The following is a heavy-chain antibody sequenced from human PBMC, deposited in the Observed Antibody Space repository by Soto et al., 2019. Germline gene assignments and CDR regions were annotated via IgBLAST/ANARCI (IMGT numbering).Heavy chain of an antibody. CDR2: IYWDDDK. Sequence: INLNESVPTVVKPAETLTLTCTFSGFSLTTSGVGVCWIRQSPGKAPEWLALIYWDDDKRYSASLKSRLTIRKDTSKNQVVLSLANVDPEDTATYYCAHRILRTVFGFVTTTALYFDYWCQGTPVVGSS. CDR3: AHRILRTVFGFVTTTALYFDY. V-gene: IGHV2-5*02. D-gene: IGHD3-3*01. J-gene: IGHJ4*02. CDR1: GFSLTTSGVG.